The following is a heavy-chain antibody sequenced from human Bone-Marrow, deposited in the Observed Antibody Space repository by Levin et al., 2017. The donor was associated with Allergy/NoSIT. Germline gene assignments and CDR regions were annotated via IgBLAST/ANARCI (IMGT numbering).Heavy chain of an antibody. CDR2: IYPADSTT. J-gene: IGHJ4*02. D-gene: IGHD2-15*01. V-gene: IGHV5-51*01. Sequence: KVSCKASGYSFTTYWIGWVRQMPGKGLEWMGLIYPADSTTRYSPSFQGQVTISADKSISSAYLQWSSLNASDTALYYCASLQGYCRGGSCYADYWGQGTLVTVSS. CDR3: ASLQGYCRGGSCYADY. CDR1: GYSFTTYW.